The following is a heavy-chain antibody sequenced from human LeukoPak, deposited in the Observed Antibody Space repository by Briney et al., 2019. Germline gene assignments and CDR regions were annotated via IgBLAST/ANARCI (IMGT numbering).Heavy chain of an antibody. Sequence: GGSPRLSCAASGFTFIDYDMHWIRQVIGKGLEWVSAIGIRGDTHYSGSVKGRFTISRENAESSLYLQMNSLRAEDTAVYYCARGGIQVSGIDEFDYWGQGTLVTVSS. CDR2: IGIRGDT. V-gene: IGHV3-13*01. D-gene: IGHD6-19*01. J-gene: IGHJ4*02. CDR3: ARGGIQVSGIDEFDY. CDR1: GFTFIDYD.